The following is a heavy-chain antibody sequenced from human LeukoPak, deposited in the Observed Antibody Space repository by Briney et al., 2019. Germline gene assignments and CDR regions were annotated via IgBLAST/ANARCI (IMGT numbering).Heavy chain of an antibody. CDR2: INHSGST. CDR3: ARLSANDFWSGYPHYYYYYYGMDV. Sequence: SGTLSLTCAVYGGSFSGYYWSWIRQPPGKGLEWIGEINHSGSTNYNPSLKSRVTISVDTSKNQFSLKLSSVTAADTAVYYCARLSANDFWSGYPHYYYYYYGMDVWGQGTTVTVSS. CDR1: GGSFSGYY. J-gene: IGHJ6*02. V-gene: IGHV4-34*01. D-gene: IGHD3-3*01.